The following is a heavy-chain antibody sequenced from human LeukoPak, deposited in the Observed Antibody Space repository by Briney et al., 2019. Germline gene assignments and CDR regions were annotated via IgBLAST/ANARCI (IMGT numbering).Heavy chain of an antibody. CDR3: ARDVGGWLSYYHGPFDY. CDR2: INYDGRDV. J-gene: IGHJ4*02. D-gene: IGHD3-10*01. V-gene: IGHV3-21*05. CDR1: GFTFSSFG. Sequence: GGSLRLSCAASGFTFSSFGMSWVRQAPGKGLEWVSYINYDGRDVYYADSVKGRFTISRDNAKNTLYLQMNSLRAEDTAVYYCARDVGGWLSYYHGPFDYWGQGTLVTVSS.